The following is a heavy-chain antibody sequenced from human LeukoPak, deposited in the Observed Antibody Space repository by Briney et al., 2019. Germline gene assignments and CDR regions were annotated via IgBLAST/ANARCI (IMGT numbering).Heavy chain of an antibody. V-gene: IGHV1-69*05. D-gene: IGHD3-22*01. J-gene: IGHJ5*02. Sequence: SVKVSCKASGGTFSSYAISWVRQAPGQGLEWIGGIIPIFGTANYAPKSQGGVTITTDESTSTAYMELSSLRSEDTAVYYCASATYYYDSSGPRGGWFDPWGQGTLVTV. CDR2: IIPIFGTA. CDR3: ASATYYYDSSGPRGGWFDP. CDR1: GGTFSSYA.